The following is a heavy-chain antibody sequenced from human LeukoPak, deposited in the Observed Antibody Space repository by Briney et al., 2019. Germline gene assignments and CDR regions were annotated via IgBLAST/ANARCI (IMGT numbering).Heavy chain of an antibody. Sequence: GGSLRLSCAASGFTFSSYAMHWVRQAPGKGLEYVSVISSNGGSTYYADSVKGRFTISRDNSKNTLYLQMDSLRAEDTAVYYCARDSYETGIIGYWGQGTLVTVSS. CDR1: GFTFSSYA. J-gene: IGHJ4*02. D-gene: IGHD7-27*01. V-gene: IGHV3-64*02. CDR2: ISSNGGST. CDR3: ARDSYETGIIGY.